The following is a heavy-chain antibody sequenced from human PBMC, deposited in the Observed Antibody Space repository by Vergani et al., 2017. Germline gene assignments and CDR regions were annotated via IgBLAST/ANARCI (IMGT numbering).Heavy chain of an antibody. J-gene: IGHJ6*03. V-gene: IGHV4-59*01. CDR1: GGSISSYY. CDR2: IYYSGST. Sequence: QVQLQDSGPGLVKPSETLSLTCTVFGGSISSYYWSWIRQPPGRGLEWIGYIYYSGSTNYNPSLKSRVTISVDTSKNQFSLKLSSVTAADTAVYYCARGATRYYYYYMDVWGKGTTVTVSS. CDR3: ARGATRYYYYYMDV. D-gene: IGHD2-15*01.